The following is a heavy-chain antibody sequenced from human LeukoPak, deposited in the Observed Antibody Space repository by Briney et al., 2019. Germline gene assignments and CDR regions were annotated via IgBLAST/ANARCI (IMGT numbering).Heavy chain of an antibody. CDR3: ARSLAREDTADTFDY. J-gene: IGHJ4*02. CDR1: GYTFTGYY. V-gene: IGHV1-2*06. CDR2: NNPNSGGT. Sequence: ASVKVSCKASGYTFTGYYMHWVRQAPGQGLEWMGRNNPNSGGTNYAQKFQGRVTMTRDTSISTAYMELSRLRSDDTAVYYCARSLAREDTADTFDYWGQGTLVTVSS. D-gene: IGHD5-18*01.